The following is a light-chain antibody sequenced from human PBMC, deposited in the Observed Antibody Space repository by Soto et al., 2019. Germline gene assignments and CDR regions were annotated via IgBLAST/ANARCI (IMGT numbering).Light chain of an antibody. J-gene: IGKJ1*01. V-gene: IGKV3-15*01. CDR3: HQYNNWPRT. CDR2: GAS. Sequence: EVVMTQSPVTLSASPGERGTLSCRACQIVNSKLAWYQQKPGRAPSLLIYGASTRATGIPARFSGSGSGTEFTLTISSLHSEDFAVYYCHQYNNWPRTFGQGTKVDIK. CDR1: QIVNSK.